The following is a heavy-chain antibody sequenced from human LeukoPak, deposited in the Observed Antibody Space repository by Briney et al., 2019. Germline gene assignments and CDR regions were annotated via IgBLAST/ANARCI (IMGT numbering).Heavy chain of an antibody. D-gene: IGHD3-10*01. CDR1: GYSFTNYW. CDR3: ATYAGSSSKYFQD. Sequence: GESLRISCKASGYSFTNYWIGWVRQMPGKGLEWMGIIYPGDSDTRYSPSFQGQVTISADKSISTAYLQRSSLQASDTAMYYCATYAGSSSKYFQDWGQGTLVTVSS. CDR2: IYPGDSDT. J-gene: IGHJ1*01. V-gene: IGHV5-51*01.